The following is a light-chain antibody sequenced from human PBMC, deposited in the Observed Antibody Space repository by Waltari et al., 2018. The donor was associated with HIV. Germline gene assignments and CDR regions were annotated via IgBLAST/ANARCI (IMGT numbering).Light chain of an antibody. J-gene: IGLJ1*01. CDR2: EVT. Sequence: QSALTQEASVSGSLGLSITISCNAPSGNIGKYNLVSCYQQHPGKAPKLLIYEVTKRPSGISSRFSGSKSDTTASLTISGLQAEDEADYFCCSYAGTQNFFLFGSGT. CDR1: SGNIGKYNL. V-gene: IGLV2-23*02. CDR3: CSYAGTQNFFL.